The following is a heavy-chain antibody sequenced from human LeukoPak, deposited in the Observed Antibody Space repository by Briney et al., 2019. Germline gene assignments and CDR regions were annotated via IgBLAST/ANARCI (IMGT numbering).Heavy chain of an antibody. CDR3: TKDRDGSGFLVGDWFDP. J-gene: IGHJ5*02. D-gene: IGHD3-22*01. Sequence: GGSLRVSCEASGLTFSTFAMSWVRQAPGKGPEWVSVISASDAATYYSDSVKGRFTVSRDNSKNTLYLQMNDVRTEDTALYYCTKDRDGSGFLVGDWFDPWGQGTLVTVSS. CDR1: GLTFSTFA. CDR2: ISASDAAT. V-gene: IGHV3-23*01.